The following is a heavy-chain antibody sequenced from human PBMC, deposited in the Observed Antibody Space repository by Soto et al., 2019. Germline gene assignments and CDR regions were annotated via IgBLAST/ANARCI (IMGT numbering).Heavy chain of an antibody. CDR3: ARRLSYCSGGSCYPRGDYYYMDV. CDR2: INHSGST. J-gene: IGHJ6*03. Sequence: SETLSLTCAVYGGSFSGYYWSWIRQPPGKGLEWIGEINHSGSTNYNPSLKSRVTISVDTSKNQFSLKLSSVTAADTAVYYCARRLSYCSGGSCYPRGDYYYMDVWGKGTTVTVSS. V-gene: IGHV4-34*01. D-gene: IGHD2-15*01. CDR1: GGSFSGYY.